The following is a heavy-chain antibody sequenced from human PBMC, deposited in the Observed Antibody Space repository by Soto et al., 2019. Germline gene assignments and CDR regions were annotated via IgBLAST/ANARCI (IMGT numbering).Heavy chain of an antibody. Sequence: GRSLRLSCAASGFTFSSYAMHFVRQTPGKGLECGYRISCDGTIKYYADSVRGRFSISRDNSKNTLYLQMNSLRTEDTAVYYCARDRAPVAGTSLTGYWGQGSLVTVAS. D-gene: IGHD6-19*01. CDR3: ARDRAPVAGTSLTGY. V-gene: IGHV3-30*04. CDR2: ISCDGTIK. CDR1: GFTFSSYA. J-gene: IGHJ4*02.